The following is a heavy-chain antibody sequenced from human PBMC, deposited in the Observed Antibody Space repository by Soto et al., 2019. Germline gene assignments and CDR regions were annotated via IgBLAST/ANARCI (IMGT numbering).Heavy chain of an antibody. CDR3: ARDLSPPPGPYYYDSSGYYNNWYFDL. V-gene: IGHV4-4*02. CDR2: IYHSGST. J-gene: IGHJ2*01. D-gene: IGHD3-22*01. Sequence: SETLSLTCAVSGCSISSSNWWSWVRQPPGKGLEWIGEIYHSGSTNYNPSLKSRVTISVDKSKNQFSLKLSSVTAADTAVYYCARDLSPPPGPYYYDSSGYYNNWYFDLWGRGTLVT. CDR1: GCSISSSNW.